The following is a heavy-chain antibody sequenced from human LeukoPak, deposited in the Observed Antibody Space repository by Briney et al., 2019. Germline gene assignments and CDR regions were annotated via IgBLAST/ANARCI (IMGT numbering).Heavy chain of an antibody. CDR2: MSTSSTYI. D-gene: IGHD3-16*01. J-gene: IGHJ4*02. Sequence: PGGSLRLSCAASGFNFRGYNMNWVRQAPGKGLEWMSSMSTSSTYIYYADSIKGRFTISRDDARSLLYLQMDSLRAEDTAVYYCVRDFAFGFCNTTTCRYPFDSRGQGTLVTVSS. V-gene: IGHV3-21*06. CDR1: GFNFRGYN. CDR3: VRDFAFGFCNTTTCRYPFDS.